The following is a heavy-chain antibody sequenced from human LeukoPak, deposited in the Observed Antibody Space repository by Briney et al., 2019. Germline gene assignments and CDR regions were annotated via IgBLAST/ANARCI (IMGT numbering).Heavy chain of an antibody. J-gene: IGHJ4*02. Sequence: PGGSLRLSCAASGFPFSNNYMSWVRQAPGKGLEWVSVIHSGGATYYADSVKGRFTISRDNSKNTLYLQMNTLRAEDTAVYYCARDLRYYDSRHAYWGQGTLVTVSS. CDR2: IHSGGAT. D-gene: IGHD3-22*01. CDR3: ARDLRYYDSRHAY. CDR1: GFPFSNNY. V-gene: IGHV3-53*01.